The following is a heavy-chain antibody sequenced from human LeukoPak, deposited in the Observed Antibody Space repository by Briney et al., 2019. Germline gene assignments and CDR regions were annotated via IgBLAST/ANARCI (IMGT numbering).Heavy chain of an antibody. J-gene: IGHJ4*02. Sequence: GGSLRLSCAASGFNVSSNYMSWVRQAPGKGLEWVSVIYSGGSTYYADSVKGRFTVSRDNSKTTLYLQMNSLRAEDTAVYYCARSPVDTAMVRGRSWGQGTLVTVSS. V-gene: IGHV3-53*01. CDR3: ARSPVDTAMVRGRS. CDR1: GFNVSSNY. CDR2: IYSGGST. D-gene: IGHD5-18*01.